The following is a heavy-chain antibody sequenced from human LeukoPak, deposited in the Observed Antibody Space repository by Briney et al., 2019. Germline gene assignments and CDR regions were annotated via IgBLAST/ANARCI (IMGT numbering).Heavy chain of an antibody. V-gene: IGHV3-66*01. D-gene: IGHD1-26*01. Sequence: PGGSLRLSCAASGFTVSSNYMSWVRQAPGKGLEWVSVIYSGGSTYYADSVKGRFTISRDNSKNTLYLQMNSLRAEDTAVYYCAKGRSGSYYDDAFDIWGQGTMVTVSS. J-gene: IGHJ3*02. CDR2: IYSGGST. CDR1: GFTVSSNY. CDR3: AKGRSGSYYDDAFDI.